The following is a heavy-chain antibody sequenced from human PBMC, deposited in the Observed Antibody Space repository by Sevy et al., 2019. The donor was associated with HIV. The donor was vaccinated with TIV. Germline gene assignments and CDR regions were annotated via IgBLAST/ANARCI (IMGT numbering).Heavy chain of an antibody. CDR1: GGSITSSGHY. CDR3: ARVAGGENYDYGIDV. Sequence: SETLSLTCTVSGGSITSSGHYWGWIRQSPGNGLEWIGAVYYVGNSYANPSLTSRVTISADTAKNLFSLSLTSLTAAETDIYYCARVAGGENYDYGIDVWGLGISVTVSS. CDR2: VYYVGNS. V-gene: IGHV4-39*01. D-gene: IGHD2-21*01. J-gene: IGHJ6*02.